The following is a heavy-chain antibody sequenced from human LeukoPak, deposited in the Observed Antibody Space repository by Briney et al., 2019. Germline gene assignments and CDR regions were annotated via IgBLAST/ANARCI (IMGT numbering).Heavy chain of an antibody. Sequence: GGSLRLSCAASRFTFSSYAMHWVRQAPGKGLEWVAVISYDGSNKYYADSVKGRFTISRDNSKNTLYLQMNSLRAEDTAVYYCARPEYYYDSSGNPREHAFDIWGQGTMVTVSS. CDR1: RFTFSSYA. D-gene: IGHD3-22*01. CDR3: ARPEYYYDSSGNPREHAFDI. J-gene: IGHJ3*02. V-gene: IGHV3-30*04. CDR2: ISYDGSNK.